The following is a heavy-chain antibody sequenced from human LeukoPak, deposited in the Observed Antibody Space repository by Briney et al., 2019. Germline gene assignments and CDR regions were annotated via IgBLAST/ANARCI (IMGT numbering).Heavy chain of an antibody. CDR3: ARDEDTAMGVGP. Sequence: GASVKVSCKASGGTSSSYAISWVRQAPGQGLEWMGGIIPIFGTANYAQKFQGRVTITADESTSTAYMELSSLRSEDTAVYYCARDEDTAMGVGPWGQGTLVTVPS. CDR2: IIPIFGTA. J-gene: IGHJ5*02. D-gene: IGHD5-18*01. V-gene: IGHV1-69*13. CDR1: GGTSSSYA.